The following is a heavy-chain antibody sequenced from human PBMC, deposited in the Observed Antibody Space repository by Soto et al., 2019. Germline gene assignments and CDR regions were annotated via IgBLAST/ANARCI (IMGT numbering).Heavy chain of an antibody. CDR2: IYYSGST. CDR3: ARDARNYYDSSGYYFRYFDY. Sequence: PSETLSLTCTVSGGSISSGGYYWSWIRQHPGKGLEWIGYIYYSGSTYYNPSLKSRVTISVDTSKNQFSLKLSSVTAADTAVYYCARDARNYYDSSGYYFRYFDYWGQGTLVTVSS. V-gene: IGHV4-31*03. J-gene: IGHJ4*02. D-gene: IGHD3-22*01. CDR1: GGSISSGGYY.